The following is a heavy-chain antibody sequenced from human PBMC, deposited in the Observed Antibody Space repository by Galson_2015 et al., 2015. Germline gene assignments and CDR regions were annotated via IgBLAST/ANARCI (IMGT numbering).Heavy chain of an antibody. D-gene: IGHD4-17*01. J-gene: IGHJ4*02. Sequence: SLRLSCAASGFTVSSKYMSWVRQAPRKGLEWVSILYRDGSAFYAGFVKGRFTISRDNSKNTLYLQMNSLRAEDTAVYYCVREGGDDYGDFGSWGQGTLVTVSS. CDR1: GFTVSSKY. V-gene: IGHV3-53*01. CDR3: VREGGDDYGDFGS. CDR2: LYRDGSA.